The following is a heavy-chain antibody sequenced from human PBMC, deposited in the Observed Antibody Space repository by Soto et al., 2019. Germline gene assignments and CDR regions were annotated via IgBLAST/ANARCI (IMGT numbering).Heavy chain of an antibody. V-gene: IGHV1-69*13. CDR2: IVPIYRTA. CDR3: ARDSGAKLSSS. CDR1: GGTFSTYR. J-gene: IGHJ4*02. Sequence: SVKVSCKASGGTFSTYRINWVRQAPGQGLEWVGGIVPIYRTADYAQKFQGRVTITADESARTAYLEVRSLKSQDTAVYYCARDSGAKLSSSWGQGTLVTVSS. D-gene: IGHD6-13*01.